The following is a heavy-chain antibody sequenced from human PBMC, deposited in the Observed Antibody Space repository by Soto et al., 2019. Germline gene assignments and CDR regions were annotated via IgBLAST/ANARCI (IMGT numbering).Heavy chain of an antibody. V-gene: IGHV3-23*01. Sequence: SLRLSCAASGFTFNSYAMSWVRQAPGKGLEWVSAISGSGGSTYYADSVKGRFTISRDNSKNTLYLQMNGLRAEDTAVYYCAKKSGYIDVFVDYWGQGTLVTVSS. CDR3: AKKSGYIDVFVDY. CDR2: ISGSGGST. CDR1: GFTFNSYA. J-gene: IGHJ4*02. D-gene: IGHD2-15*01.